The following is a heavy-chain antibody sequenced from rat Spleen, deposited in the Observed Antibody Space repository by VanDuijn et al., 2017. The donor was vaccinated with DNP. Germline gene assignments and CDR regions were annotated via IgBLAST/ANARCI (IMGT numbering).Heavy chain of an antibody. CDR1: GFTFNNHD. V-gene: IGHV5-25*01. D-gene: IGHD1-12*02. CDR3: AGNYFDGSFYYPFAY. CDR2: INTGGDST. J-gene: IGHJ3*01. Sequence: EVQLVESGGGLVQPGRSMKLSCAASGFTFNNHDMAWVRQAPTKGLEWVASINTGGDSTHYRDSLKGRFTVSRDNAKSTLYLQMDSLRSEDTATYYCAGNYFDGSFYYPFAYWGQGTLVTVSS.